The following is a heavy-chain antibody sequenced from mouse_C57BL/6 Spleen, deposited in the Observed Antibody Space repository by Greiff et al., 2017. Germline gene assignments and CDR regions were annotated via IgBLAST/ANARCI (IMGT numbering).Heavy chain of an antibody. CDR2: IDPETGGT. CDR3: TDYGSNYAMDY. D-gene: IGHD1-1*01. V-gene: IGHV1-15*01. Sequence: QVQLQQSGAELVRPGASVTLSCKASGYTFTDYEMHWVKQTPVHGLEWIGAIDPETGGTSYNQKFKGKAILTADKSSSTASMELRSLTSEDAAVYYCTDYGSNYAMDYWGQGTSVTVSS. CDR1: GYTFTDYE. J-gene: IGHJ4*01.